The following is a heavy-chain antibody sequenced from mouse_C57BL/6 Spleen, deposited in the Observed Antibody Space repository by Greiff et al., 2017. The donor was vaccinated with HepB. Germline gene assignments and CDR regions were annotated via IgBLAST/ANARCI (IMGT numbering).Heavy chain of an antibody. Sequence: VQLQQPGAELVKPGASVKLSCKASGYTFTSYWMHWVKQRPGQGLEWIGMIHPNSGSTNYNEKFKSKATLTVDKSSSTAYMQLSSLTSEDSAVYYCARTAGYDYEYYFDYWGQGTTLTVSS. CDR2: IHPNSGST. D-gene: IGHD2-4*01. J-gene: IGHJ2*01. CDR3: ARTAGYDYEYYFDY. CDR1: GYTFTSYW. V-gene: IGHV1-64*01.